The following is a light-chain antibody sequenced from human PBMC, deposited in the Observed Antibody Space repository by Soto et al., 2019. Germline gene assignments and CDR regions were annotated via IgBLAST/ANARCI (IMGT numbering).Light chain of an antibody. V-gene: IGKV2-28*01. J-gene: IGKJ3*01. Sequence: DIVMTQSPLSLPVTPGEPASISCRSSQSLLHSNGYNYLDWYLQKPGQSPQLLIYLGSNRASGVPDRFSGSGSGTDFTLKISRVEAEDVGVYYFMQALQTPHTFGPGTKVDIK. CDR2: LGS. CDR1: QSLLHSNGYNY. CDR3: MQALQTPHT.